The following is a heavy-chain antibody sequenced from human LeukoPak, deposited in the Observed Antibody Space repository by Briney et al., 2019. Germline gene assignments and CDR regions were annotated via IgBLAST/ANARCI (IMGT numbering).Heavy chain of an antibody. V-gene: IGHV1-2*04. J-gene: IGHJ4*02. CDR2: INPNSGGT. D-gene: IGHD6-19*01. CDR3: ARVVWAGTEYYFDY. CDR1: GYTFTGYY. Sequence: ASVKVSCKASGYTFTGYYMHWVRQAPGQGLEWMGWINPNSGGTNYAQKFQGWVTMTRDTSISTAYMELSRLRSDDTAVYYCARVVWAGTEYYFDYWGQGTLVTVSS.